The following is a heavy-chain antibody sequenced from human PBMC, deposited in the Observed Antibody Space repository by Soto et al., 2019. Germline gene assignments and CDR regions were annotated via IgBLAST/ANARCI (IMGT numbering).Heavy chain of an antibody. Sequence: EVQLVESGGGLIQPGGSLRLSCVVSGLTVSNNYMSWVRQSPGKGLEWVAVIFPDSDTYYADSVKGRFTISRDTCKNTGDIQLNSLRAEDTAVYYCARYFNRRAFDIWGHGTMVAVSS. D-gene: IGHD3-10*01. CDR1: GLTVSNNY. CDR3: ARYFNRRAFDI. J-gene: IGHJ3*02. CDR2: IFPDSDT. V-gene: IGHV3-53*01.